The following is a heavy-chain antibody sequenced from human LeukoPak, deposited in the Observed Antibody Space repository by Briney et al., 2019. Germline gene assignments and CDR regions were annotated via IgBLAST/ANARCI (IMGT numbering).Heavy chain of an antibody. Sequence: ASVKVSCKASGYTFTGYYMHWVRQAPGQGLEWMGWINPNSGGTNYAQKFQGRVTMTRDTSISTAYMELSRLRSDDTAMYYCARGGTYYDFWSGYYISDNWFDPWGQGTLVTVSS. CDR3: ARGGTYYDFWSGYYISDNWFDP. CDR2: INPNSGGT. V-gene: IGHV1-2*02. D-gene: IGHD3-3*01. CDR1: GYTFTGYY. J-gene: IGHJ5*02.